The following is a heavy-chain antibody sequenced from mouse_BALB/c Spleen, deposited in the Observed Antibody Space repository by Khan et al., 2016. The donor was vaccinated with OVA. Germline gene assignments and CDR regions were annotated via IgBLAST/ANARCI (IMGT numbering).Heavy chain of an antibody. J-gene: IGHJ1*01. CDR2: IYPGGDYT. D-gene: IGHD3-1*01. V-gene: IGHV1-63*02. Sequence: QMQLEESGGEVVRPGTSVKISCKASGYTFTNYWLGWVKQRPGHGLEWIGDIYPGGDYTNYNEKFKGKATLTVDTSSSTANMQLRSLTSEDSAVYFCSRWATWYFDVWGAGTTVTVSS. CDR1: GYTFTNYW. CDR3: SRWATWYFDV.